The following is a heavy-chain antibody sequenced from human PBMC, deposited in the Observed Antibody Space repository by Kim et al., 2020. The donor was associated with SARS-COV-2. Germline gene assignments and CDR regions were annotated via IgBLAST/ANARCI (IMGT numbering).Heavy chain of an antibody. CDR2: ISYDGSNK. V-gene: IGHV3-33*05. CDR1: GFTFSSYG. J-gene: IGHJ4*02. Sequence: GGSLRLSCAASGFTFSSYGMHWVRQAPGKGLEWVALISYDGSNKYYADSVKGRFTISRDNSKNTLYLQMNSLRAEDTAVYYCARDADYYGSGSYSTTDYWGQGTLVTVSS. D-gene: IGHD3-10*01. CDR3: ARDADYYGSGSYSTTDY.